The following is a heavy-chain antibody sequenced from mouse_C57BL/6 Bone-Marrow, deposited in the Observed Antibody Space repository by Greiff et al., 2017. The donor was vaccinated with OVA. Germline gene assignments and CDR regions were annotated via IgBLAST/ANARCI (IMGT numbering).Heavy chain of an antibody. CDR3: ATSNYAYFDV. J-gene: IGHJ1*03. CDR2: IYPGSGST. Sequence: QVQLKQPGAELVKPGASVKLSCKASGYTFTSYWITWVKQRPGQGLEWIGDIYPGSGSTNYNEKFKSKATLTVDTSSSTAYMQLSSLTSEDSAVYYCATSNYAYFDVWGTGTTVTVSS. CDR1: GYTFTSYW. D-gene: IGHD2-5*01. V-gene: IGHV1-55*01.